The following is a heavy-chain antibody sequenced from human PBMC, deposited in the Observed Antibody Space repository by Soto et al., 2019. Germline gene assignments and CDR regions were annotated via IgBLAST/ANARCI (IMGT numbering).Heavy chain of an antibody. CDR1: GFSRSTSGVG. D-gene: IGHD3-3*01. J-gene: IGHJ4*02. CDR3: ANGREYYDFWSGYYTGWYYFDY. CDR2: IYWDADK. Sequence: QITLKESGPTLVKPTQTLTLTCTFSGFSRSTSGVGVGWIRQPPGKALEWLALIYWDADKRSSPSLKSRLTITKDSTKTQVVLTMTNMDPVGTATYYSANGREYYDFWSGYYTGWYYFDYRGQGTLVTVSS. V-gene: IGHV2-5*02.